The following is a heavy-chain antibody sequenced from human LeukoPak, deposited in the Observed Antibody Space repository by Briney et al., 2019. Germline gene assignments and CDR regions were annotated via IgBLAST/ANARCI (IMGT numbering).Heavy chain of an antibody. CDR2: INPSGGST. D-gene: IGHD3-3*01. V-gene: IGHV1-46*01. J-gene: IGHJ5*02. Sequence: ASVKVSCKASGYTFTSYYMHWVRQAPGQGLEWMGIINPSGGSTSYAQRFQGRVTMTRDTSTSTVYMELSSLRSEDTAVYYCAGSITIFGFGPWGQGTLVTVSS. CDR3: AGSITIFGFGP. CDR1: GYTFTSYY.